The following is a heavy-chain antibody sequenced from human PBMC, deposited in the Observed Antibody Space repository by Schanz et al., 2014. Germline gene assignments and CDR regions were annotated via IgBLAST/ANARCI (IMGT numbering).Heavy chain of an antibody. CDR2: INTNTANP. CDR1: GYSFSDFP. D-gene: IGHD5-12*01. Sequence: QVQLVQSGGEVKTPGASVRVSCKASGYSFSDFPINWVRQAPGQGLEWMGWINTNTANPTYAQGFTGRFVYTLDASVTTAYLEISSLKAEDTAVYYCARGYSGYSHFDYWGQGALVTVSS. CDR3: ARGYSGYSHFDY. J-gene: IGHJ4*02. V-gene: IGHV7-4-1*02.